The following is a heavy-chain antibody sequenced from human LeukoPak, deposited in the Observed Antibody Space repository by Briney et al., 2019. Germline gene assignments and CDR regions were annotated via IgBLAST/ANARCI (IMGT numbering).Heavy chain of an antibody. CDR2: IKTDGSIA. CDR1: GFSFSFYW. V-gene: IGHV3-74*01. J-gene: IGHJ4*02. D-gene: IGHD3-3*01. Sequence: PGGSLRLSCAASGFSFSFYWMHWVRQAPGKGPVWVSRIKTDGSIADYADSVKGRFTFSRDKSKNTLYLQMNSLRSEDTAVYYCARLDFWSGYYDYWGQGTLVTVSS. CDR3: ARLDFWSGYYDY.